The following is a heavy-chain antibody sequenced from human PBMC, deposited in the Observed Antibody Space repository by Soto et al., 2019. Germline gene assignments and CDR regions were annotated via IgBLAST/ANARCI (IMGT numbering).Heavy chain of an antibody. CDR2: VYYSGST. CDR3: ARSSIAVAGTFDY. CDR1: GGSISNFY. J-gene: IGHJ4*02. Sequence: PSETLSLTCTVSGGSISNFYWSWIRQPPGKGLEWIGYVYYSGSTNYNPSLKSRVTISVDTSKNQLSLKLSSVTAADTAVYYCARSSIAVAGTFDYWGQGTLVTVSS. D-gene: IGHD6-19*01. V-gene: IGHV4-59*08.